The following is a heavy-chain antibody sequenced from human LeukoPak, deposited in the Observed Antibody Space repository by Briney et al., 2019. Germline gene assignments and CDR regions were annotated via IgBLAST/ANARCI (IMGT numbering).Heavy chain of an antibody. CDR1: GYTFTGYF. D-gene: IGHD6-13*01. J-gene: IGHJ4*02. V-gene: IGHV1-2*02. CDR2: INLNSGGT. CDR3: TTGALIAAAGDY. Sequence: GASVKVSCKASGYTFTGYFMHWVRQAPGQRLEWMGWINLNSGGTNNAQKFQGRVTMTRDTSISTAYMELSSLRSDDTAVYYCTTGALIAAAGDYWGQGTLVTVSS.